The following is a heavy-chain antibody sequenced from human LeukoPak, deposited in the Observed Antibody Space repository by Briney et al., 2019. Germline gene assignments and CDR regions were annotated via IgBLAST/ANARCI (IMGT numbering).Heavy chain of an antibody. Sequence: PSETLSLTCTVSGGSISSYYWSWIRQSPGKGLEWIGYIYYSGSTNYNPSLKSRVTISVDTSKNQFSLKLSSVTAADTAVYYCAREIPEWELLGDAFDIWGQGTMVTVSS. CDR3: AREIPEWELLGDAFDI. J-gene: IGHJ3*02. D-gene: IGHD1-26*01. CDR1: GGSISSYY. V-gene: IGHV4-59*01. CDR2: IYYSGST.